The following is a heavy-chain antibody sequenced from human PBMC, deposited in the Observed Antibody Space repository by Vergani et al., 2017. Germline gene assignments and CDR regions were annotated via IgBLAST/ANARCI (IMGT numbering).Heavy chain of an antibody. Sequence: QVQLVQSGAEVKKPGSSVKVSCKASGGTFSSYAISWVRQAPGQGLEWMGRIIPILGTANYAQKFQGRVTMPADESTSTAYMELSSLRSEDTSVYYCARDSGFWSGSGWFDPWGQGTLVTVSS. CDR2: IIPILGTA. V-gene: IGHV1-69*11. CDR3: ARDSGFWSGSGWFDP. J-gene: IGHJ5*02. CDR1: GGTFSSYA. D-gene: IGHD3-3*01.